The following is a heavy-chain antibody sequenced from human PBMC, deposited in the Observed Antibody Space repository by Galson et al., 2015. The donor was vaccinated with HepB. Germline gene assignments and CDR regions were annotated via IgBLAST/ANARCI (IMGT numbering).Heavy chain of an antibody. CDR1: GYTFTSYA. CDR3: ARVSSSSGWYGAYYFDY. V-gene: IGHV1-3*01. Sequence: SVKVSCKASGYTFTSYAMHWVRQAPGQRLEWMGWINAGNGNTKYSQKFQGRVTITRDTSASTAYMELSSLRSEDTAVYYCARVSSSSGWYGAYYFDYWGQGTLVTVSS. J-gene: IGHJ4*02. D-gene: IGHD6-19*01. CDR2: INAGNGNT.